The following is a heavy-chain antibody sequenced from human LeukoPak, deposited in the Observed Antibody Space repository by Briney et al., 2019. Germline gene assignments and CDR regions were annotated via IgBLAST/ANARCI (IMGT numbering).Heavy chain of an antibody. J-gene: IGHJ3*02. D-gene: IGHD3-3*01. V-gene: IGHV1-8*03. CDR2: MNPNSGNT. CDR3: ARGVRVLEWLAAPNAFDI. CDR1: GYTFTSYD. Sequence: GASVKVSCKASGYTFTSYDINWVRQATGQGLEWMGWMNPNSGNTGYAQKFQGRVTITRNTSISTAYMELSSLRSEDTAVYYCARGVRVLEWLAAPNAFDIWGQGTMVTVSS.